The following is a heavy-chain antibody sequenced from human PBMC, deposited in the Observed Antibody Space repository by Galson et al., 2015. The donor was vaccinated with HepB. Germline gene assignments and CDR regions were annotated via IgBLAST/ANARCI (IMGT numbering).Heavy chain of an antibody. V-gene: IGHV3-21*01. D-gene: IGHD6-13*01. J-gene: IGHJ4*02. CDR2: ISSSSSYI. CDR1: GFTFSSYS. CDR3: ARDIQQLVPDY. Sequence: SLRLSCAASGFTFSSYSMNWVRQAPGKGLEWVSSISSSSSYIYYADSVKGRFTISRDNAKNSLYLQMNSLRAEDTAVYYCARDIQQLVPDYWGQGTLVTVSS.